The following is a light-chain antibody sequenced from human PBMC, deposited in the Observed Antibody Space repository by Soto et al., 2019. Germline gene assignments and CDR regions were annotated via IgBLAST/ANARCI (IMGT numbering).Light chain of an antibody. CDR3: QQYSSAPRT. J-gene: IGKJ4*01. V-gene: IGKV1-27*01. CDR1: PGISNY. CDR2: AAS. Sequence: DIQMTQSPSSLSASVGDRVTITCRASPGISNYLAWYQQKPGKVPKLLIYAASTLQSGVPSRFSGSGSGTDFTLTISSLQPEDVATYYCQQYSSAPRTFGGGTKVEIK.